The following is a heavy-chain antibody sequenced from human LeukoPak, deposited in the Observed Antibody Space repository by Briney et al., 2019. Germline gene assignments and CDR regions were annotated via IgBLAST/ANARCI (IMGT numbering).Heavy chain of an antibody. D-gene: IGHD3-10*02. CDR2: INQRGSEK. V-gene: IGHV3-7*01. CDR3: AELGITMIGGV. CDR1: GFTFSNYW. J-gene: IGHJ6*04. Sequence: GGSLRLSCAVSGFTFSNYWISWVRQAPGKGLEWVANINQRGSEKYYVDSVKGRFTISRDNAKNSLYLQMNSLRAEDTAVYYCAELGITMIGGVWGKGTTVTISS.